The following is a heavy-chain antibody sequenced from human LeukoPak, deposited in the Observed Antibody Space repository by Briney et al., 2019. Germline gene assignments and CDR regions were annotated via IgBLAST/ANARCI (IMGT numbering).Heavy chain of an antibody. D-gene: IGHD5-18*01. CDR1: GGSISSGSYY. CDR2: IYTSGST. V-gene: IGHV4-61*02. J-gene: IGHJ6*03. CDR3: ARMEVGYGNYYMDV. Sequence: SETLSLTCTVSGGSISSGSYYWSWIRQPAGKGLEWIRRIYTSGSTNYNPSLKSRVTISVDTSKNQFSLKLSSVTAADTAVYYCARMEVGYGNYYMDVWGKGTTVTISS.